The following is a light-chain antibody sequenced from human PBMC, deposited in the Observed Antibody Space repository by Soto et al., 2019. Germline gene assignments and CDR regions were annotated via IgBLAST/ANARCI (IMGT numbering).Light chain of an antibody. J-gene: IGLJ7*01. CDR2: EGS. V-gene: IGLV2-23*03. Sequence: QSVLTQPASVSGSPGQSITISCTGTSSDVGNYNLVSWYQQHPGKAPKVMIYEGSKRPSGVSNRFSGSKSGNTASLTISGLQAEDEADYYCCSYAGGNTFVFGSGTQLTVL. CDR3: CSYAGGNTFV. CDR1: SSDVGNYNL.